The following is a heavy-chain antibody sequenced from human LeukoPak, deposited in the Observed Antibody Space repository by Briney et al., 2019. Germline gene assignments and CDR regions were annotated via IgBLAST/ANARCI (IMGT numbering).Heavy chain of an antibody. CDR2: INHSGST. CDR1: GGSFSGYY. Sequence: PSETLSLNCAVYGGSFSGYYWSWIRQPPGKGLEGIGEINHSGSTNYTPSLTSRLTISVDTSKNQFSLNLSSLTAADTAVYYCASSRGTVHAFDIWGQGTMVTVSS. V-gene: IGHV4-34*01. J-gene: IGHJ3*02. D-gene: IGHD2-15*01. CDR3: ASSRGTVHAFDI.